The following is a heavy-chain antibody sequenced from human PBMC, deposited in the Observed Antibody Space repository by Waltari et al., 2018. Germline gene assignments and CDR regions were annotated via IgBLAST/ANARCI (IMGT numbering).Heavy chain of an antibody. J-gene: IGHJ6*02. CDR2: INHSGST. D-gene: IGHD4-17*01. CDR1: GGSFSGYY. V-gene: IGHV4-34*01. CDR3: ALDKPLRSTYYYYGMDV. Sequence: QVQLQQWGAGLLTPSEPLSLPCAVYGGSFSGYYWSWIRQPPGKGLEWIGEINHSGSTNYNPSLKSRVTISVDTSKNQFSLKLSSVTAADTAVYYCALDKPLRSTYYYYGMDVWGQGTTVTVSS.